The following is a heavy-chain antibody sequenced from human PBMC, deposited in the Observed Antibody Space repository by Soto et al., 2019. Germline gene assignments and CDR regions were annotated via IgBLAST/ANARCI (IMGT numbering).Heavy chain of an antibody. CDR2: IDNVGSVT. D-gene: IGHD6-19*01. V-gene: IGHV3-74*01. CDR1: GFTFSSYW. J-gene: IGHJ4*02. Sequence: GGSLRLSCAASGFTFSSYWMHWVRQTPGKGLVWVSRIDNVGSVTTYADSVKGRFTISRDNAKNTLYLQMNSLRAEDTAVYYCARDQTVAGPKTFDYCGQGTLVTVSS. CDR3: ARDQTVAGPKTFDY.